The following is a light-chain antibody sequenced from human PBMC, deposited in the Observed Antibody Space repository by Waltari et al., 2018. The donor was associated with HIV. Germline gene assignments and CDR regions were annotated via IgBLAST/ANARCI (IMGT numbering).Light chain of an antibody. CDR2: EDT. CDR3: QSYDTTNHLI. CDR1: SGTIASNS. V-gene: IGLV6-57*04. J-gene: IGLJ2*01. Sequence: FMLTQPHSMSASPGTTVTISCTRSSGTIASNSVQWYQQRPGGAPTTVGFEDTQRPSGVPGRFSGSIYSSSNSASLTISGLKTEDEADYYCQSYDTTNHLIFGGGTKVTVL.